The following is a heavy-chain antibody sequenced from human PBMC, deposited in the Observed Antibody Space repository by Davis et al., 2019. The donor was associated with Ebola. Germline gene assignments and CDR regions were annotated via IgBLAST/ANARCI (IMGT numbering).Heavy chain of an antibody. D-gene: IGHD3-22*01. CDR1: GFTFSSYA. CDR3: AKASYYYDSSPQFDY. J-gene: IGHJ4*02. V-gene: IGHV3-23*01. CDR2: ISGSGGST. Sequence: GESLKISCAASGFTFSSYAMSWVRQAPGKGLEWVSAISGSGGSTYYADSVKGRFTISRDNSKNTLYLQMNSLRAEDTAVYYCAKASYYYDSSPQFDYWGQGTLVTVSS.